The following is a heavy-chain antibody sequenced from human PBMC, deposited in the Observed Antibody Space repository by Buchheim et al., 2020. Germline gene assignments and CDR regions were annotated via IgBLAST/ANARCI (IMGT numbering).Heavy chain of an antibody. CDR2: IKQDGSEK. D-gene: IGHD5-12*01. Sequence: EVQLVESGGGLVQPGGSLRLSCAASGITFSSIWMSWVRQAPGKGLEWVANIKQDGSEKYYVDSVKGRFTISRDNAKNALYLQMNSLRAEDTAVYYCATILKSGNTGYAVDNWGQGT. V-gene: IGHV3-7*03. CDR1: GITFSSIW. J-gene: IGHJ4*02. CDR3: ATILKSGNTGYAVDN.